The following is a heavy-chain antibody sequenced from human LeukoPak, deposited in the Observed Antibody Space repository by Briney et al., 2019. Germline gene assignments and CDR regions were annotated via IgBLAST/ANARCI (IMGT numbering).Heavy chain of an antibody. CDR2: IKEDGSEK. CDR1: GFTFSTSW. D-gene: IGHD6-19*01. CDR3: ASGYYSGWYIPYY. V-gene: IGHV3-7*01. Sequence: PRGSLRLSCAASGFTFSTSWMIWVRQAPGKGLEWVANIKEDGSEKYYVDSVKGRFTISRDNAKNSLYLQMNSLRAEDTAVYYCASGYYSGWYIPYYWGQGTLVTVSS. J-gene: IGHJ4*02.